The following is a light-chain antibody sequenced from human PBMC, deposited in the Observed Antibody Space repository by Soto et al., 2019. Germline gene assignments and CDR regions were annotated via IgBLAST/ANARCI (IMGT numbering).Light chain of an antibody. CDR3: QQYGSSPFT. J-gene: IGKJ3*01. CDR1: QSVSSNY. V-gene: IGKV3-20*01. CDR2: GAS. Sequence: EIVLTQSPGTLSLSPGERATLSCRASQSVSSNYLTWYQQKPGQAPRLLIYGASSRAPGIPDRLSGSGSGTDFTLTISRLAPEDFAVDYCQQYGSSPFTFGPGTKVDIK.